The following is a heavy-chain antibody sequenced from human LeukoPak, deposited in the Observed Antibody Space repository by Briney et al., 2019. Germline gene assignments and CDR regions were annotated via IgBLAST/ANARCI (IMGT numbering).Heavy chain of an antibody. CDR2: ISGSSSHT. J-gene: IGHJ4*02. CDR3: TKEYDRTNRSPQWGFDS. Sequence: PGGSLRISCEASGFTFSTYAMSWVRQAPGKGLEWVSGISGSSSHTEDADSVKGRFTISRDNSKNALYLQVNSLRAEDTALYFCTKEYDRTNRSPQWGFDSWGQGTLVTVSS. CDR1: GFTFSTYA. V-gene: IGHV3-23*01. D-gene: IGHD6-19*01.